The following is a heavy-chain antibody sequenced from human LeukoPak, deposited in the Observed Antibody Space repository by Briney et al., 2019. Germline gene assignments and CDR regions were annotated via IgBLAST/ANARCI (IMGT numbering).Heavy chain of an antibody. V-gene: IGHV4-34*01. Sequence: SETLSLTCAVYGGSFSGYYWSWIRQPPGKGLEWIGEINHNGSTNYNPSLKSRVTISVDTSKNQFSLKLSSVTAADTAVYYCARGSWYNWNYGLDYWGQGTLVTVSS. D-gene: IGHD1-7*01. CDR1: GGSFSGYY. CDR2: INHNGST. CDR3: ARGSWYNWNYGLDY. J-gene: IGHJ4*02.